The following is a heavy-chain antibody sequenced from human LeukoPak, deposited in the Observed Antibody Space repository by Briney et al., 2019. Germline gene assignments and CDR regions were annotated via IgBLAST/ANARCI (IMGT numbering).Heavy chain of an antibody. V-gene: IGHV3-74*01. J-gene: IGHJ6*02. CDR1: GFIFSNYW. CDR2: MSTDGSST. D-gene: IGHD1-1*01. Sequence: GGSLRLSYAPSGFIFSNYWMHWVRQAPGKGLVWVSRMSTDGSSTSYADSVKGRFTISRDNAKNTLYLQMNSLRAEDTAVYYCARAVHNSMDVWGQGTTVTVSS. CDR3: ARAVHNSMDV.